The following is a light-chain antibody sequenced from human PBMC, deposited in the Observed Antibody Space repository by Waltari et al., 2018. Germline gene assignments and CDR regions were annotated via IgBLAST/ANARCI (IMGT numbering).Light chain of an antibody. Sequence: QTVVTQAPSLSVSPGGTVPLTCALTSGSVSFNSYPPWYQQPPGQAPRTLMYKGNSRSSGVPVRFSGSILGNKAALTITGAQAEDESDYYCSLYMGSGMWVFGGGTKLTVL. CDR3: SLYMGSGMWV. CDR2: KGN. V-gene: IGLV8-61*01. J-gene: IGLJ3*02. CDR1: SGSVSFNSY.